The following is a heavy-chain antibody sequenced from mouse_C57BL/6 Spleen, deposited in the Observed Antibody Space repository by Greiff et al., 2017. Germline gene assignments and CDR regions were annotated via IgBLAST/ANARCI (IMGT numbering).Heavy chain of an antibody. D-gene: IGHD3-1*01. J-gene: IGHJ2*01. V-gene: IGHV5-4*03. Sequence: DVMLVESGGGLVKPGGSLKLSCAASGFTFSSYAMSWVRQTPEKRLEWVATISDGGSYTYYQDNVKGRFTISRDNAKNNLYLPMSQLKSEDTAMYYCASDRGFQYYFDYWGQGTTLTVSS. CDR3: ASDRGFQYYFDY. CDR2: ISDGGSYT. CDR1: GFTFSSYA.